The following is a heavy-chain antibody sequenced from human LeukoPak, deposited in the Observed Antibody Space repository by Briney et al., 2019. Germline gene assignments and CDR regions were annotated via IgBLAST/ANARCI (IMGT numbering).Heavy chain of an antibody. CDR1: GSAMSRGSYD. Sequence: PSQTLSLTRTVVGSAMSRGSYDWRWMRQPARKEKEWIGRIYTSGSTNYNPSLKSRVTISVDTSKNQFSLKLSSVTAADTAVDYCARDNRLVVATVAFDIWGRGTMVTASS. D-gene: IGHD1-26*01. J-gene: IGHJ3*02. V-gene: IGHV4-61*02. CDR3: ARDNRLVVATVAFDI. CDR2: IYTSGST.